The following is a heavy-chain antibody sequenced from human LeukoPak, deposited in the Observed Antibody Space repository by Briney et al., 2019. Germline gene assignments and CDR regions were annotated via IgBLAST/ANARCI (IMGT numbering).Heavy chain of an antibody. CDR1: GFTFSSYW. Sequence: GGSLRLSCAASGFTFSSYWMHWVRQAPGKGLEWVALIWYDGGKKYYTDSVRGRFTISRDNSKNTLYLQMNSLRAEDTAVYYCVRYCNGGSCYRAAFDVWGPGTTVTVSS. D-gene: IGHD2-15*01. CDR2: IWYDGGKK. V-gene: IGHV3-33*08. J-gene: IGHJ3*01. CDR3: VRYCNGGSCYRAAFDV.